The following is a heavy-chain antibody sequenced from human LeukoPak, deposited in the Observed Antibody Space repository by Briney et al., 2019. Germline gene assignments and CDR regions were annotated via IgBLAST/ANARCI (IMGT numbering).Heavy chain of an antibody. V-gene: IGHV4-59*12. J-gene: IGHJ6*02. CDR2: IYYTGST. Sequence: SETLSLTCTVSGGSINNYWWSWIRQPPGKGLEWIGYIYYTGSTNYNPSLKSRVTMSVDTSKIQFSLKLSSVTAADTAVYYCARDRKGSYYYYYGMDVWGQGTTVTVSS. CDR3: ARDRKGSYYYYYGMDV. CDR1: GGSINNYW.